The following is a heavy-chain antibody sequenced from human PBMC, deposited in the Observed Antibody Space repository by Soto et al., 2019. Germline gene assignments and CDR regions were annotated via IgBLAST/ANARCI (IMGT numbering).Heavy chain of an antibody. D-gene: IGHD5-12*01. CDR1: GFTFSSYG. J-gene: IGHJ6*02. Sequence: GGSLRLSCVASGFTFSSYGMHWVRQAPGKGLEWVAVISYDGSNKYYADSVKGRFTISRDNSKNTLYLQMNSLRAEDTAVYYCAKDEYSGYDENYYGMDVWGQGTTVTVSS. CDR3: AKDEYSGYDENYYGMDV. V-gene: IGHV3-30*18. CDR2: ISYDGSNK.